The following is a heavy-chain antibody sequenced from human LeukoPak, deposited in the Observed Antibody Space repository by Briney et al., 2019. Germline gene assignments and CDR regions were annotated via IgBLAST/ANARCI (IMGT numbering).Heavy chain of an antibody. D-gene: IGHD3-10*01. Sequence: GGSLRFSCAASGFTFSSSGMHWVRQAPGKGLEWVAVISCDGSNKYYADSVKGRFTFSRDNSKNTLYLQMNSLRAEDTAVYYCAKDYYGSGSYYTGFDYWGQGTLVTVSS. CDR3: AKDYYGSGSYYTGFDY. CDR1: GFTFSSSG. V-gene: IGHV3-30*18. J-gene: IGHJ4*02. CDR2: ISCDGSNK.